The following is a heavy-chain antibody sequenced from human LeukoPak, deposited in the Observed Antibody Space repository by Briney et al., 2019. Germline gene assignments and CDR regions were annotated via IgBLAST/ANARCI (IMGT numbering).Heavy chain of an antibody. Sequence: GGSLRLSCAASGFTFSSYSMNWVRQAPGKGLEWVSYISSSSSTIYYADSVKGRFTISRDNAKNSLYLQMNSLRAEDTALYYCAKDGAFSEFGGNSDYYYMDVWGKGTTVTISS. CDR2: ISSSSSTI. CDR3: AKDGAFSEFGGNSDYYYMDV. V-gene: IGHV3-48*01. J-gene: IGHJ6*03. D-gene: IGHD4-23*01. CDR1: GFTFSSYS.